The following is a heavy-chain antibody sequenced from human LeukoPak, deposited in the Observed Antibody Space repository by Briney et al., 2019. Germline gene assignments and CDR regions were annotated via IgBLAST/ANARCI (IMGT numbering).Heavy chain of an antibody. CDR3: ARGGDIVLMVYANGAFDI. CDR1: GFTFSSYA. Sequence: PGGSLRLSCAASGFTFSSYAMHWVRQAPGQGLEWMGIINPSGGSTSYAQKFQGRVTMTRDTSTSTVYMELSSLRSEDTAVYYCARGGDIVLMVYANGAFDIWGQGTMVTVSS. J-gene: IGHJ3*02. V-gene: IGHV1-46*01. D-gene: IGHD2-8*01. CDR2: INPSGGST.